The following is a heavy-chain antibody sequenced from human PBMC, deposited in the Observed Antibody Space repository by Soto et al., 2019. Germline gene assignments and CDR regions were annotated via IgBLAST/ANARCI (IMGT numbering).Heavy chain of an antibody. J-gene: IGHJ5*02. CDR3: SSVSGNSWFAP. D-gene: IGHD3-22*01. CDR2: ISAYNGNT. V-gene: IGHV1-18*01. CDR1: GYTFTSYG. Sequence: ASVKVSCKASGYTFTSYGISWVRQAPAQGLEWMGCISAYNGNTNYAQKLQGRVTMTTDTYTSTAYVELRCLRSDYTAVYYCSSVSGNSWFAPWGQGTLVTVSS.